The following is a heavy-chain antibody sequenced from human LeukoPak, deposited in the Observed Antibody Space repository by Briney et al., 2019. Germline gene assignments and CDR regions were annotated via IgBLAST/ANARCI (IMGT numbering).Heavy chain of an antibody. CDR3: ARYGPRAKTAAIDRRNSNWFDP. Sequence: SETLSLTCTVSGGSISSYYWSWIRQPPGKGLEWIGEINHSGSTNYNPSLKSRVTISVDTSKNQFSLKLSSVTAADTAVYYCARYGPRAKTAAIDRRNSNWFDPWGQGTLVTVSS. CDR1: GGSISSYY. J-gene: IGHJ5*02. CDR2: INHSGST. V-gene: IGHV4-34*01. D-gene: IGHD2-2*01.